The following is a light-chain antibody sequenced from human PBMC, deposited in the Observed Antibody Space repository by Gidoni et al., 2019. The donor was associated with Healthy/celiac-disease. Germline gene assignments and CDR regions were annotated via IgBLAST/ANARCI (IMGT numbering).Light chain of an antibody. CDR3: QQYYSTPRLT. CDR2: WAS. V-gene: IGKV4-1*01. J-gene: IGKJ4*01. CDR1: QSVFYSSNNKNY. Sequence: DIVMTQSPDSLAVSLGERATINCKSSQSVFYSSNNKNYLAWYQQKPGQPLKLLIYWASTRESGVTDRFSGSGSGTDFTLTISSLQAEDVSVYYCQQYYSTPRLTFGGGTKVEIK.